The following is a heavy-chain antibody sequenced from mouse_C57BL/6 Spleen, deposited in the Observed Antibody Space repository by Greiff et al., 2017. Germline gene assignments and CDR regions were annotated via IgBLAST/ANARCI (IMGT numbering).Heavy chain of an antibody. V-gene: IGHV1-39*01. J-gene: IGHJ2*01. Sequence: EVKLVESGPELVKPGASVKISCKASGYSFTDYNMNWAKQSNGKSLEWIGVINPNYGTTSYNQKFKGKATLTVDQSSSTAYMQLNSLTSEDSAVYYCAREDYGNLFDYWGQGTTLTVSS. CDR2: INPNYGTT. CDR3: AREDYGNLFDY. CDR1: GYSFTDYN. D-gene: IGHD2-1*01.